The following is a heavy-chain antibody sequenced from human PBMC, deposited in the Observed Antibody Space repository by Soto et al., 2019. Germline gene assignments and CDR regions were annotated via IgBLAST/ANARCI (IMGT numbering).Heavy chain of an antibody. J-gene: IGHJ6*04. CDR1: GYTFTSYA. V-gene: IGHV1-3*01. D-gene: IGHD6-19*01. CDR3: ARDMVDSSSYYYYGMDV. CDR2: INAGNGNT. Sequence: ASVKVSCKASGYTFTSYAMHWVRQAPGQRLEWMGWINAGNGNTKYSQKFQGRVTITRDTSASTAYMELSSLRSEDTAVYYCARDMVDSSSYYYYGMDVWGKGTTVTVSS.